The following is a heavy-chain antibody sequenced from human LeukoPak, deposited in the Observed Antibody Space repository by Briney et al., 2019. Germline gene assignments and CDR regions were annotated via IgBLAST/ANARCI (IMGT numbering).Heavy chain of an antibody. Sequence: SETLSLTCTVSGGSISSGGYYWSWIRQPPGKGLEWIGYIYYSGSTNYNPSLKSRVTISVDTSKNQFSLKLSSVTAADTAVYYCARDLGFLESQNWFDPWGQGTLVTVSS. CDR3: ARDLGFLESQNWFDP. V-gene: IGHV4-61*08. CDR1: GGSISSGGYY. D-gene: IGHD3-3*01. CDR2: IYYSGST. J-gene: IGHJ5*02.